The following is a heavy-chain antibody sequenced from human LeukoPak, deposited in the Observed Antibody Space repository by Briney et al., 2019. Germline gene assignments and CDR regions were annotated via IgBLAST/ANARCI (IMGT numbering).Heavy chain of an antibody. Sequence: SQTLSLTCTVSGGSISSGGYYWSWIRQHPGKGLEWIGYIYYSGSTYYNPSLKSRVTKSVDTSKNQFSLKLSSVTAADTAVYYCANIVVVPAASFGAFDIWGQGTMVTVSS. D-gene: IGHD2-2*01. V-gene: IGHV4-31*03. CDR3: ANIVVVPAASFGAFDI. CDR2: IYYSGST. J-gene: IGHJ3*02. CDR1: GGSISSGGYY.